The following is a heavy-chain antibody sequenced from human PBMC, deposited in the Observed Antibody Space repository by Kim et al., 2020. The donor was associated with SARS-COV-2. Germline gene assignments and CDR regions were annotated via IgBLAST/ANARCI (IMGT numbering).Heavy chain of an antibody. CDR3: AAMPAYCSGGSCYSVVYYYYGMDV. CDR2: IVVGSGNT. D-gene: IGHD2-15*01. CDR1: GFTFTSSA. Sequence: SVKVSCKASGFTFTSSAVQWVRQARGQRLEWIGWIVVGSGNTNYAQKFQERVTITRDMSTSTAYMELSSLRSEDTAVYYCAAMPAYCSGGSCYSVVYYYYGMDVWGQGTTVTVSS. V-gene: IGHV1-58*01. J-gene: IGHJ6*02.